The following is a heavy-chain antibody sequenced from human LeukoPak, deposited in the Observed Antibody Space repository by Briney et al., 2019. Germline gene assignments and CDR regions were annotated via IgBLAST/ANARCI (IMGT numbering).Heavy chain of an antibody. CDR2: ISYDGSNK. J-gene: IGHJ4*02. Sequence: GGSLRLSCAASGFTFSSYAMHWVRQAPGKGLEWVAVISYDGSNKYYADSVKGRFTISRDNSKNTLYLQMNSLRAEDTAVYYCARGRYTVTTWVDDWGQGTLVTVSS. CDR3: ARGRYTVTTWVDD. CDR1: GFTFSSYA. V-gene: IGHV3-30-3*01. D-gene: IGHD4-17*01.